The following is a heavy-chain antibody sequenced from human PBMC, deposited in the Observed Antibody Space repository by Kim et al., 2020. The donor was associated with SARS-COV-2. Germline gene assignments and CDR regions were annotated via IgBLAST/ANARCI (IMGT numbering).Heavy chain of an antibody. V-gene: IGHV3-23*01. Sequence: GGSLRLSCAASGFTFSSYAMSWVRQAPGKGLEWVSAISGSAGSTYYADSVKGRFTISRDNSKNTLYLQMSSLRAEDTAVYYCAKGPKRIWFGELTDLHYYGMDVWGQGTTVPLSS. J-gene: IGHJ6*02. D-gene: IGHD3-10*01. CDR2: ISGSAGST. CDR3: AKGPKRIWFGELTDLHYYGMDV. CDR1: GFTFSSYA.